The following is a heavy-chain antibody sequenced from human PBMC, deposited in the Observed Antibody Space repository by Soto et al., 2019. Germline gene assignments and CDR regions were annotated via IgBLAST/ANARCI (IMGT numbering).Heavy chain of an antibody. J-gene: IGHJ1*01. D-gene: IGHD2-21*01. Sequence: GGSLRLSCTDSGFTFSSFGMAWVRQAPGKGLEWVSAISGSADSSYYGDSVKGRFTISRDNPTNTLYLRMDSLRAEDTGGYFCAKVGIASFSHKHHIEHWGQGTQFTVSS. V-gene: IGHV3-23*02. CDR2: ISGSADSS. CDR1: GFTFSSFG. CDR3: AKVGIASFSHKHHIEH.